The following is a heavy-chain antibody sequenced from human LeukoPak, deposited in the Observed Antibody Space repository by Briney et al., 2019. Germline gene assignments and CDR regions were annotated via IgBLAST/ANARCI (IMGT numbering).Heavy chain of an antibody. Sequence: SETLSLTCAVYGGSFSGYYWSWIRQPPGKGLEWIGEINHSGSTNYNPSLKSRVTISVDTSKNQFSLKLSSVTAADTAVYYCAIDDFWSGYSYFDYWGQGTLVTVSS. CDR3: AIDDFWSGYSYFDY. J-gene: IGHJ4*02. D-gene: IGHD3-3*01. V-gene: IGHV4-34*01. CDR1: GGSFSGYY. CDR2: INHSGST.